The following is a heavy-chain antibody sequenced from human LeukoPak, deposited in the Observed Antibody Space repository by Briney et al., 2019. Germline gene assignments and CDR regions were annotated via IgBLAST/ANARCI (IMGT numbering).Heavy chain of an antibody. D-gene: IGHD2-15*01. V-gene: IGHV3-74*01. CDR3: ARDSAIVVLAYMDV. Sequence: GGSLRLSCAASGFTFRSYWMHWVRQAPGKGLVCVSRINSDGSSTNYADSVKGRFTISRDNTKNSLYLQMNNLRAEDTGVYYCARDSAIVVLAYMDVWGKGTTVTVSS. J-gene: IGHJ6*03. CDR1: GFTFRSYW. CDR2: INSDGSST.